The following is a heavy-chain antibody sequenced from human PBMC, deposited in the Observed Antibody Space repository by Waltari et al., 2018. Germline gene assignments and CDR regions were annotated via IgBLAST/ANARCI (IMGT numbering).Heavy chain of an antibody. D-gene: IGHD3-22*01. Sequence: HVPLLQWCSGLLTPSSTLSLTSAVYGGSFGGYYWCRIRQPHGKGLEWIGEINHSGSTNYSPSLKSRVTIAVDTSKSQFSLKLSSVTAADTAVYYCARGLGYYDSSGYRPFDYWGQGTLVTVSS. V-gene: IGHV4-34*01. CDR3: ARGLGYYDSSGYRPFDY. J-gene: IGHJ4*02. CDR1: GGSFGGYY. CDR2: INHSGST.